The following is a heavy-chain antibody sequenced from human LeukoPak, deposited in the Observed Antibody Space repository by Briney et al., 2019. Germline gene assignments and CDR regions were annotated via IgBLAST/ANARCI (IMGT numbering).Heavy chain of an antibody. J-gene: IGHJ6*03. V-gene: IGHV4-34*01. CDR3: ARGRRAFYESSGHRFYYYMDV. D-gene: IGHD3-22*01. Sequence: PSAPLSLTCDVYAGSISDYHWSWIRQPPGKGLEWIGEVTRGNYNPSLKRRVIMSVDTSKNQFSLNLTSVTAADTAVYYCARGRRAFYESSGHRFYYYMDVWAKGTTVIVSS. CDR1: AGSISDYH. CDR2: VTRG.